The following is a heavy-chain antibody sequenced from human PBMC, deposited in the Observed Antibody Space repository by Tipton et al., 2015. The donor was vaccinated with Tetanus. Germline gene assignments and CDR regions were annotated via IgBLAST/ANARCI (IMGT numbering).Heavy chain of an antibody. V-gene: IGHV4-31*03. CDR1: GGSISSGGYY. Sequence: TLSLTCTVSGGSISSGGYYWSWIRQHPGKGLEWIGYIYYSGSTYYTPPLKSRVTIPEDTAKNQFSLKLSSATAAATAVYYWASGVVGVVMGAADPDAFDIWGQGTMGTGSP. J-gene: IGHJ3*02. CDR3: ASGVVGVVMGAADPDAFDI. D-gene: IGHD3-3*01. CDR2: IYYSGST.